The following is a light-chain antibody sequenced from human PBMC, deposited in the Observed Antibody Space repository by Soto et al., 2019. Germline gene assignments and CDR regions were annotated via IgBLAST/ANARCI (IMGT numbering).Light chain of an antibody. Sequence: QSALTQPASVSGSPGQSITISCTGSSSDVGGYNYVSWYQQYPGKAPKVMIYEVSHRPSGVSYRFSGSKSGNTASLTISGLQAEDEADYYCSSYTSSSTLVVFGGGTKVTVL. CDR1: SSDVGGYNY. J-gene: IGLJ2*01. V-gene: IGLV2-14*01. CDR3: SSYTSSSTLVV. CDR2: EVS.